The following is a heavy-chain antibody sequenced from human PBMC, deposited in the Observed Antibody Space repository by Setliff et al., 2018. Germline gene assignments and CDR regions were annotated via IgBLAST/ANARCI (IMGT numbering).Heavy chain of an antibody. Sequence: ASVKVSCKASGYTFTSHYMHWVRQAPGLGLEWMGTINPSSGRTSYAQKFQGRVTMTRDTSTSTVYMDMSSLRTEDTAVYYCARDVFPYHYEGAFDIWGQGTMVTVSS. D-gene: IGHD3-22*01. J-gene: IGHJ3*02. CDR3: ARDVFPYHYEGAFDI. CDR2: INPSSGRT. V-gene: IGHV1-46*01. CDR1: GYTFTSHY.